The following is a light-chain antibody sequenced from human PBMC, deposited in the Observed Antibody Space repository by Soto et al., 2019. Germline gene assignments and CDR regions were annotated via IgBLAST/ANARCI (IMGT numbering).Light chain of an antibody. CDR3: QQYVQWPLIT. CDR1: QSVSRN. CDR2: GVS. J-gene: IGKJ5*01. Sequence: EIVMTQSPATLSVSPGERATLSCRASQSVSRNLLAWYQQKPGQAPRLLIHGVSTRATGIPARFSGSGSGTEFTLTISSPQSEDFAIYYCQQYVQWPLITFGQGTRLEIK. V-gene: IGKV3-15*01.